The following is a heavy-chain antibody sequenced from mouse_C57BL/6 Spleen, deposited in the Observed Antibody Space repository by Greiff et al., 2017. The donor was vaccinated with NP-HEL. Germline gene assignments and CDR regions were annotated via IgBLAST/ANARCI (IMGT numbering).Heavy chain of an antibody. CDR3: AGDGGDGFFAY. J-gene: IGHJ3*01. D-gene: IGHD2-3*01. CDR2: IDPNSGGT. Sequence: QVQLQQSGAELVRPGASVKLSCKASGYTFTSYWMHWVKQRPGRGLEWIGRIDPNSGGTKYNEKFKSKATLTVDKPSSTAYMQLSILTSEDSAVYYCAGDGGDGFFAYWGQGTLVTVSA. CDR1: GYTFTSYW. V-gene: IGHV1-72*01.